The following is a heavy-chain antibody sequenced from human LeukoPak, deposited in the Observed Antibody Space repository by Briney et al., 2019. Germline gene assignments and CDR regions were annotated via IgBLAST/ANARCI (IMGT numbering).Heavy chain of an antibody. CDR2: IIPIFGTA. CDR3: VGTGYCSGGSCYSSDFDY. Sequence: SVKVSCKASGGTFSSYAISWVRQAPGQGLEWVGRIIPIFGTANYAQKFQGRVTITTDESTSTAYMELSSLRSEDTAVYYCVGTGYCSGGSCYSSDFDYWGQGTLVTVSS. J-gene: IGHJ4*02. V-gene: IGHV1-69*05. D-gene: IGHD2-15*01. CDR1: GGTFSSYA.